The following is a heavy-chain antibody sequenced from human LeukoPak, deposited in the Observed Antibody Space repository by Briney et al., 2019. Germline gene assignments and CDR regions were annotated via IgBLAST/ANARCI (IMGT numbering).Heavy chain of an antibody. J-gene: IGHJ5*02. CDR3: ARRGVYYGSVKTYGCDP. D-gene: IGHD3-10*01. CDR2: IYYTGSP. CDR1: GGSINSSSYY. V-gene: IGHV4-39*01. Sequence: SETLSLTCTVSGGSINSSSYYWVWIRQPPGKGLEWIGTIYYTGSPYYNPSLKSRVTISIDTSKNQFSLKLSSVTAADTAVYYCARRGVYYGSVKTYGCDPWGQGTLVTVSS.